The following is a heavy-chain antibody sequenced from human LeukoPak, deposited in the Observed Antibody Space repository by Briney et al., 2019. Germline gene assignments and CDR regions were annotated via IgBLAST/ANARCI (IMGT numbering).Heavy chain of an antibody. CDR1: GGPISSYY. Sequence: SETLSLTCTVSGGPISSYYWSWIRQPPGKGLEWIGYIYYSGSTNYNPSLKSRVTISVDTSKNQFSLKLSSVTAADTAVYYCARGGSIVGATPWGQGTLVTVSS. V-gene: IGHV4-59*01. J-gene: IGHJ5*02. CDR2: IYYSGST. CDR3: ARGGSIVGATP. D-gene: IGHD1-26*01.